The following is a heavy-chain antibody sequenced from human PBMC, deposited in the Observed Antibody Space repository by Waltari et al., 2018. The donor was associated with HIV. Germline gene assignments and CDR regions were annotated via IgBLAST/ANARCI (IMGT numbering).Heavy chain of an antibody. Sequence: KKPGSSVKVSCKASGGTFSSYAISWVRQAPGQGLEWMGRIIPILGIANYAQKFQGRVTITADKSTSTAYMELSSLRSEDTAVYYCARDTTIVVVRGNAVDIWGQGTMVTVSS. V-gene: IGHV1-69*04. CDR2: IIPILGIA. D-gene: IGHD3-22*01. CDR1: GGTFSSYA. CDR3: ARDTTIVVVRGNAVDI. J-gene: IGHJ3*02.